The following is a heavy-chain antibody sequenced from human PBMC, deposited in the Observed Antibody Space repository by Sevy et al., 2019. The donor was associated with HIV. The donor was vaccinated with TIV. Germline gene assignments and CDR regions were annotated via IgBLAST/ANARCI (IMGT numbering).Heavy chain of an antibody. CDR3: ARDHVKDGDLGDYYYFAMDV. J-gene: IGHJ6*02. D-gene: IGHD4-17*01. CDR1: EFTFSDYY. CDR2: ISGSDNTI. V-gene: IGHV3-11*01. Sequence: GGSLRLSCAASEFTFSDYYMSWIRQAPGKGLEWLSYISGSDNTIYYADSVKGRFTISRDNTKKSLYLQMNSLRAEDTAVYYCARDHVKDGDLGDYYYFAMDVWGQGTTVTVSS.